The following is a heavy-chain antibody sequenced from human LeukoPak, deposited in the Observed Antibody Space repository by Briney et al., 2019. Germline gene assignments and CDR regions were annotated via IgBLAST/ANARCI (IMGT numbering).Heavy chain of an antibody. CDR3: ARDGGYGSGSCYFDY. D-gene: IGHD3-10*01. CDR1: GGSISSGCYY. V-gene: IGHV4-31*03. J-gene: IGHJ4*02. CDR2: IYYSGST. Sequence: SETLSLTFTVSGGSISSGCYYWSWIRQQPGKGLEGIVYIYYSGSTYYNPSLKSRITISVDTSKNQFSLTLSSVTAADTAVYYCARDGGYGSGSCYFDYWGQGTLVTVSS.